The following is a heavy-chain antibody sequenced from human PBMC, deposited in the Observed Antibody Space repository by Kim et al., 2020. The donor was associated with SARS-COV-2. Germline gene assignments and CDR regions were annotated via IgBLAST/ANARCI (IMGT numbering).Heavy chain of an antibody. J-gene: IGHJ4*02. V-gene: IGHV1-69*13. CDR2: IIPIFGTA. Sequence: SVKVSCKASGGTFSSYAISWVRQAPGQGLEWMGGIIPIFGTANYAQKFQGRVTITADESTSTAYMELSSLRSEDTAVYYCASLAVVKWELTYYFDYWGQGTLVTVSS. CDR1: GGTFSSYA. D-gene: IGHD1-26*01. CDR3: ASLAVVKWELTYYFDY.